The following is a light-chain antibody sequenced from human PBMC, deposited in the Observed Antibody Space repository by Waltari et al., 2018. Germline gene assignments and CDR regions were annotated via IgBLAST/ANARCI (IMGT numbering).Light chain of an antibody. CDR3: QTWATGIRV. J-gene: IGLJ2*01. V-gene: IGLV4-69*01. Sequence: QLVLTQSPSASASLGASVKLTCTPSSGHSSHAIAWHQQQPEKGPRYLMRLNSDGSHTKGDGIPDRFSGSSSGAERYLTISSLQSEDEADYYCQTWATGIRVFGGGTKLTVL. CDR2: LNSDGSH. CDR1: SGHSSHA.